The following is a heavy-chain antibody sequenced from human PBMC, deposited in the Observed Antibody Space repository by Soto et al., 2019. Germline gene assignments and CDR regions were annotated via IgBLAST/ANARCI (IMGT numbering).Heavy chain of an antibody. CDR3: TRVNSSSSLDN. Sequence: QLQLQESGPGLVKPSQTLSLTCTVSGDSINSGDYYWSWIRQPPGKGLEWIGYIYFSGSAYLNPSLESRLTISVDTSKTQFSLKLRSVTAADTAVYYCTRVNSSSSLDNWGQGALVTVSS. D-gene: IGHD2-2*01. CDR1: GDSINSGDYY. CDR2: IYFSGSA. J-gene: IGHJ4*02. V-gene: IGHV4-30-4*01.